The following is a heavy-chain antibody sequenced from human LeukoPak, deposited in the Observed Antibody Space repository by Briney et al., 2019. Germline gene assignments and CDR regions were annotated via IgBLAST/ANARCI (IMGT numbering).Heavy chain of an antibody. CDR1: GGSISSYY. V-gene: IGHV4-59*01. CDR2: IYYSGST. CDR3: ARGPLYYYGSGSYFDY. Sequence: PSETPSLTCTVSGGSISSYYWSWLRQPPGKGMEWIGYIYYSGSTNYTPSLKSRVTISVDTSKTQFSLKLSSVTAADTAVYYCARGPLYYYGSGSYFDYWGQGTLVTVSS. D-gene: IGHD3-10*01. J-gene: IGHJ4*02.